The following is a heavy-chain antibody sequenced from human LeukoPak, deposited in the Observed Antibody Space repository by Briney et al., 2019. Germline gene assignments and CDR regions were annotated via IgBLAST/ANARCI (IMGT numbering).Heavy chain of an antibody. V-gene: IGHV1-69*04. D-gene: IGHD3-22*01. CDR3: ARDYYDSSGYLTL. Sequence: SVKVSCKASGGTFSRYTISWVRQAPGQGLEWMGRIIPILGIANYAQKFQGRVTITADKSTSTAYMELSSLRSEDTAVYYCARDYYDSSGYLTLWGQGPLVTVSS. CDR2: IIPILGIA. CDR1: GGTFSRYT. J-gene: IGHJ1*01.